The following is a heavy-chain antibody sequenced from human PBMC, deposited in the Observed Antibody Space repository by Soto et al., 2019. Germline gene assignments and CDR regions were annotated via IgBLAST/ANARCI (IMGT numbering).Heavy chain of an antibody. CDR3: ARDCWYSSSSRLNYYYYYGMDV. V-gene: IGHV3-74*01. CDR2: INSDGSST. J-gene: IGHJ6*02. D-gene: IGHD6-6*01. CDR1: GFTFSSYW. Sequence: PGGSLRLSCAASGFTFSSYWMHWVRQAPGKGLVWVSRINSDGSSTSYADSVKGRFTISRDNAKNTLYLQMNSLRAEDTAVYYCARDCWYSSSSRLNYYYYYGMDVWGQGTTVTAP.